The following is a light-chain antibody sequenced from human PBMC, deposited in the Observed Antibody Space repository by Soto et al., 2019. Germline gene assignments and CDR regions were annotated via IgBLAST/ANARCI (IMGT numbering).Light chain of an antibody. J-gene: IGKJ2*01. CDR2: GAS. CDR3: QQGHNWPLT. CDR1: QSISSE. V-gene: IGKV3-15*01. Sequence: EIVMTQSPATLSVSPGERATLSCRASQSISSELAWYQQRPGQPPRLLIYGASTRATGVPDRFTGSGSGSDFTLTIRGLQSEDFAVYSCQQGHNWPLTFGQGTRLEI.